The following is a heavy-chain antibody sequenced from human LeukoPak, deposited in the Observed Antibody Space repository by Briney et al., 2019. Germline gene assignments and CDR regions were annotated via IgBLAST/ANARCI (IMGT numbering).Heavy chain of an antibody. CDR3: ARQESSGYLDY. J-gene: IGHJ4*02. Sequence: SETLSLICTVSGGPISSYYWSWIRQPPGKGLEWIGYIYYSGSTNYNPSLKSRVTISVDTSKNQFSLKLSSVTAADTAVYYCARQESSGYLDYWGQGTRVTVSS. V-gene: IGHV4-59*08. D-gene: IGHD3-22*01. CDR1: GGPISSYY. CDR2: IYYSGST.